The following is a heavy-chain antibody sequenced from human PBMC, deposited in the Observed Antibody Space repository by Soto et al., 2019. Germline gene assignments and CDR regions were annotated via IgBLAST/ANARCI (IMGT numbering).Heavy chain of an antibody. CDR3: VRVACPSCSGFQY. CDR2: ISPSSSNM. J-gene: IGHJ1*01. Sequence: EVQLVESGGNLVQPGGSLRLSCAASGFTLNDYSMNWVRRAPGKGLEWLSYISPSSSNMYYADSVKGRFTISRDNAKNSVYLQMNSLRVADTGVHYCVRVACPSCSGFQYWGQGTLVTGSS. D-gene: IGHD2-2*01. V-gene: IGHV3-48*01. CDR1: GFTLNDYS.